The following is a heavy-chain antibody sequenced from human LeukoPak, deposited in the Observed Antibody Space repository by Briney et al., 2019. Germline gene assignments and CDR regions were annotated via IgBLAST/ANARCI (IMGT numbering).Heavy chain of an antibody. J-gene: IGHJ3*02. CDR3: ARSLAATAKFDI. V-gene: IGHV5-51*01. CDR2: IHPGDSDT. Sequence: GESLKISCKGSGSSFTSYWIGWVRQLPGKGLEWMGIIHPGDSDTRYSPSFQGQVTISADKSISTAYLQWSSLKASDTAMYYCARSLAATAKFDIWGQGTMVTVSS. CDR1: GSSFTSYW. D-gene: IGHD6-6*01.